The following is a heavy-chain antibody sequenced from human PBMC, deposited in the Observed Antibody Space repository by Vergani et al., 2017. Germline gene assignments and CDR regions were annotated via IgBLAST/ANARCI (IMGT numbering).Heavy chain of an antibody. Sequence: EVHLLESGGGLVQSGGSLRLSCAASGFTFSNSAVSWVRQAPGRGLAWVSSISWNSGSIGYADSVKGRFTISRDNAKNSLSLQMNSLRAEDTALYYCAKDSGSSTSCLIDYWGQGTLVTVSS. V-gene: IGHV3-9*01. CDR2: ISWNSGSI. CDR1: GFTFSNSA. J-gene: IGHJ4*02. D-gene: IGHD2-2*01. CDR3: AKDSGSSTSCLIDY.